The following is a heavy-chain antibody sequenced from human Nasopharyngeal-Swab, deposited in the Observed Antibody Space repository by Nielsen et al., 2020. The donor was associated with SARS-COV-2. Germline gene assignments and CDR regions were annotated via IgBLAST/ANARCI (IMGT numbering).Heavy chain of an antibody. CDR2: IYQSGST. D-gene: IGHD6-6*01. J-gene: IGHJ6*02. Sequence: WIRQPPGKGLEWIGYIYQSGSTDYNPSLKSRVTISVDTPKNQFSLKLSSVTAADTAVYYCARDPDILIIAAHYYGMDVWGQGTTVTVSS. CDR3: ARDPDILIIAAHYYGMDV. V-gene: IGHV4-30-2*04.